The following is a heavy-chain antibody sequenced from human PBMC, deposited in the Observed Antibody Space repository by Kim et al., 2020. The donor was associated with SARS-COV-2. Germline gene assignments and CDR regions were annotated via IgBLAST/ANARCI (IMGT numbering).Heavy chain of an antibody. J-gene: IGHJ2*01. CDR3: AKDISGFDL. CDR1: GFTFDDYA. Sequence: GGSLRLSCAASGFTFDDYAMHWVRQAPGKGLEWVSGISWNSGSIGYADSVKGRFTISRDNAKNSLYLQMNSLRAEDTALYYCAKDISGFDLWGRGTLVTVSS. V-gene: IGHV3-9*01. CDR2: ISWNSGSI. D-gene: IGHD3-10*01.